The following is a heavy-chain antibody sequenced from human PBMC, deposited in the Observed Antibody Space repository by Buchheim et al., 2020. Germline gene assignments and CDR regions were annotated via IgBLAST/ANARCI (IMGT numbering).Heavy chain of an antibody. D-gene: IGHD6-25*01. CDR2: IYHSGST. J-gene: IGHJ4*02. CDR1: GGSISSGGYS. V-gene: IGHV4-30-2*01. Sequence: QLQLQESGPGLVKPSQTLSLTCAVSGGSISSGGYSWSWIRQPPGKGLEWIGYIYHSGSTYYNPSLKSRVTISVDRSKNQFSLKLSSVTAADTAVYYCARVGGEPGRVFDYWGQGTL. CDR3: ARVGGEPGRVFDY.